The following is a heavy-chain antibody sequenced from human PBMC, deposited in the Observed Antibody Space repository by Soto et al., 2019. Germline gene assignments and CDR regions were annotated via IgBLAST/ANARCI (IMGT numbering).Heavy chain of an antibody. D-gene: IGHD3-22*01. CDR3: ARDRLGYYYDSSGYLLNYYYYYGMDL. Sequence: ASVKVSCKAPADTFTSYYILWVRQAPGHGLEWMGIINPNGSSTRFAQTLQGRIPMTKDTSTSTVYLELTSLRSEDTAVYYCARDRLGYYYDSSGYLLNYYYYYGMDLWGQGTTVTVSS. CDR2: INPNGSST. V-gene: IGHV1-46*01. J-gene: IGHJ6*02. CDR1: ADTFTSYY.